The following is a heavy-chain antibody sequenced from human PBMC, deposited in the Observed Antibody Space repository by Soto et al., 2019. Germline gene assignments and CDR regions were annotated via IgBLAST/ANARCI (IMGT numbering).Heavy chain of an antibody. Sequence: PGGSLRLSCAASGFTFSSYSMNWVRQAPGKGLEWVSSISSSSSYIYYADSVKGRFTISRDNAKNSLYLQMNSLRAEDTAVYYCERVLAVLELSAFDIWRQGTMVTVSS. CDR1: GFTFSSYS. CDR2: ISSSSSYI. CDR3: ERVLAVLELSAFDI. V-gene: IGHV3-21*01. D-gene: IGHD1-7*01. J-gene: IGHJ3*02.